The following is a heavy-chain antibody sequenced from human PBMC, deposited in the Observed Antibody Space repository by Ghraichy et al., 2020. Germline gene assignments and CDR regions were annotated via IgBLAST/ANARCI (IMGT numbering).Heavy chain of an antibody. V-gene: IGHV4-39*01. CDR2: IYYRGNT. D-gene: IGHD3-10*01. J-gene: IGHJ4*02. Sequence: SETLSLTCNVSGGSISSYNYHWDWIRQPPGKGLEWIGSIYYRGNTYYSPSLKSRATISVDPSRNQFSLKLASVTAADTALYYCARLRLDNTDYRGERYWGQGTPVTVSS. CDR1: GGSISSYNYH. CDR3: ARLRLDNTDYRGERY.